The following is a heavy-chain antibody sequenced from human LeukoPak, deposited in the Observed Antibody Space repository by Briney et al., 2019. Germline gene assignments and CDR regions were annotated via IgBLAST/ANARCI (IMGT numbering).Heavy chain of an antibody. CDR1: GYTFTGYY. Sequence: GASVKLSCKASGYTFTGYYMHWVRQAPGQGLEGMGWINPNSGGTNYAQKFQGRVTMTRDTSISTAYMELSRLRSDDTAVYYCARDRTPGSIVGATGYYYYMDVWGKGTTVTVSS. CDR2: INPNSGGT. V-gene: IGHV1-2*02. CDR3: ARDRTPGSIVGATGYYYYMDV. D-gene: IGHD1-26*01. J-gene: IGHJ6*03.